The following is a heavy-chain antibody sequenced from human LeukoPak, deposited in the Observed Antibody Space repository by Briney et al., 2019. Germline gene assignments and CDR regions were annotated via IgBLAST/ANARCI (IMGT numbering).Heavy chain of an antibody. V-gene: IGHV3-48*02. D-gene: IGHD4-23*01. CDR2: ISSSNNTI. Sequence: SGGSLRLSCAASGFTFSRYSMNWVRQAPGKGLEWVSYISSSNNTIGYADSVKGRFSISRDNAKNSLYLQMKSLRDEDTAVYYCAREDGGKADIWGQGTMVTVSS. CDR1: GFTFSRYS. J-gene: IGHJ3*02. CDR3: AREDGGKADI.